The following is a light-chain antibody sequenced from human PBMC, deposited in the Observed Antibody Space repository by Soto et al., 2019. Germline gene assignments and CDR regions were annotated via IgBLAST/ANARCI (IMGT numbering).Light chain of an antibody. Sequence: EIVMTQSPATLSVSPGERATLSCRASQSVSSGLAWYQQKPGQAPRLLIYGASTRATGISARFSGSGSGTEFILPLSSLQSEDFAVYYCQQYSRWPRTFGLGTKVEMK. J-gene: IGKJ1*01. V-gene: IGKV3-15*01. CDR2: GAS. CDR1: QSVSSG. CDR3: QQYSRWPRT.